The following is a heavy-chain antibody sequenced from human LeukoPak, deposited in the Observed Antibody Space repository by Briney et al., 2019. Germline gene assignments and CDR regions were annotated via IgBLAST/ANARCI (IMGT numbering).Heavy chain of an antibody. CDR1: GYTFTGYY. D-gene: IGHD4-17*01. Sequence: ASVKVSCKASGYTFTGYYMHWVRQAPGQGLEWMGWINPNSGGTNYAQKFQGRVTMTRDTSITTAYMELSRLIFDDTAVYYCARYPPPPYGDYPYDYWGQGTLVTVSS. V-gene: IGHV1-2*02. CDR2: INPNSGGT. CDR3: ARYPPPPYGDYPYDY. J-gene: IGHJ4*02.